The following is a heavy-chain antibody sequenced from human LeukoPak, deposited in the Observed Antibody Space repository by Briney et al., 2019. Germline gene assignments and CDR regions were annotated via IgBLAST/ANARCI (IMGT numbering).Heavy chain of an antibody. CDR2: ISGSGGST. Sequence: GGSLRLSCAASGFTFSTYAMSWVSQAPGKGLEWVSVISGSGGSTYYADSVKGRFTISRDNSKNTLYLQMNSLRAEDTAVYYCAKGTTTLVVTKIDYWGQGTLVTVSS. D-gene: IGHD4-23*01. CDR3: AKGTTTLVVTKIDY. V-gene: IGHV3-23*01. J-gene: IGHJ4*02. CDR1: GFTFSTYA.